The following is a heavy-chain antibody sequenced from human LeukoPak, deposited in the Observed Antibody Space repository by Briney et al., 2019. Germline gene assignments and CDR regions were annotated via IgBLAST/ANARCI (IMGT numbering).Heavy chain of an antibody. Sequence: PGGSLRLSCAXSGFTFSXXXXXXXXXAPXXXXXXXXXIXXXGSEKYYXXXVKGRXXXXXXXXKNSLYLQMNSLRAEDTAVYYCARDHSEPGVFFDSWGQGTLVTVSS. CDR1: GFTFSXXX. CDR2: IXXXGSEK. J-gene: IGHJ4*02. V-gene: IGHV3-7*05. D-gene: IGHD1-14*01. CDR3: ARDHSEPGVFFDS.